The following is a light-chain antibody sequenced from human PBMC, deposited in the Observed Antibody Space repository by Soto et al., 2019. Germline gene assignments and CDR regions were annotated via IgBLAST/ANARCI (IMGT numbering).Light chain of an antibody. V-gene: IGKV3-15*01. J-gene: IGKJ1*01. CDR3: LQHNTWPLT. Sequence: ETVMTQSPATLSASPGERPTLSCRASQSVSSNLGWYQQKPGQAPRLLIDDASTRATGVPARFSGSGSGTEFTLTISSLQPEDFAVYYCLQHNTWPLTFGHGTKVDIK. CDR1: QSVSSN. CDR2: DAS.